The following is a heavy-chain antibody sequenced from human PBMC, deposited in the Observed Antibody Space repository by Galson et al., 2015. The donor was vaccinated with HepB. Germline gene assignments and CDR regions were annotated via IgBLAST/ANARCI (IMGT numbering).Heavy chain of an antibody. V-gene: IGHV1-18*01. CDR2: ISAYNGNT. D-gene: IGHD7-27*01. J-gene: IGHJ4*02. Sequence: SVKVSCKASGYTFTSYGISWVRQAPGQGLEWMGWISAYNGNTNYAQKLQGRVTMTTDTSTSTAYMELRSLRSDDTAVYYCARGLNWGFKESYFDYWGQGTLVTVSS. CDR3: ARGLNWGFKESYFDY. CDR1: GYTFTSYG.